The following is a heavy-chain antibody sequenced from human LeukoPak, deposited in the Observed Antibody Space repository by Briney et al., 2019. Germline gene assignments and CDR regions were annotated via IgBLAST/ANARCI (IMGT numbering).Heavy chain of an antibody. CDR2: ISNSGSTT. D-gene: IGHD3-10*01. Sequence: PGGSLRLSCAASGFTFSVSYMSWIRQAPGKGLEWLAYISNSGSTTLYTDSVRGRFTISRDNAKNSVYLQMNSLRAEDTAVYYCARDTTPLLWFGERIDGGQGTLVTVSS. CDR1: GFTFSVSY. CDR3: ARDTTPLLWFGERID. J-gene: IGHJ4*02. V-gene: IGHV3-11*04.